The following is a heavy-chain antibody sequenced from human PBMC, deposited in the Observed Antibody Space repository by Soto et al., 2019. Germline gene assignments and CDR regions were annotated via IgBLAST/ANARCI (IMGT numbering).Heavy chain of an antibody. V-gene: IGHV1-69*02. D-gene: IGHD4-17*01. Sequence: SVKVSCKASGGTFSRYTFSWVRQAPGQGLEWMGRIIPILGIANYAQKFQGRVTITADKSTSTAYMELSSLRSEDTAVYYCASHYGDYVHAFDYWGQGTLVTVSS. CDR1: GGTFSRYT. CDR3: ASHYGDYVHAFDY. CDR2: IIPILGIA. J-gene: IGHJ4*02.